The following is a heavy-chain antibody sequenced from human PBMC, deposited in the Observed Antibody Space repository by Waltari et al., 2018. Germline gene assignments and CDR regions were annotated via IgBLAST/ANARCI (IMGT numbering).Heavy chain of an antibody. CDR1: GGSFSGYY. D-gene: IGHD4-17*01. CDR2: INHCGST. Sequence: QVQLQQWGAGLLKPSETLSLTCAVYGGSFSGYYWSWIRQPPGKGLEWIGEINHCGSTNYNPSLKSRVTISEDTSKNQFSLKLGSVTAAATAVYYCARAPRLYGGNTWGYYYYYYYMDVWGKGTTVTISS. J-gene: IGHJ6*03. CDR3: ARAPRLYGGNTWGYYYYYYYMDV. V-gene: IGHV4-34*01.